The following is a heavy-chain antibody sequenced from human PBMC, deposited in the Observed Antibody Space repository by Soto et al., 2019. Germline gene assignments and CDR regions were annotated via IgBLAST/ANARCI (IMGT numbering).Heavy chain of an antibody. CDR2: ISYDGSNK. CDR1: GFTFSSYA. Sequence: GGSLRLSCAASGFTFSSYAMHWVRQAPGKGLEWVAVISYDGSNKYYADSVKGRFTISRDNSKNTLYLQMNSLRAEDTAVYYCAREMGSEGCSSTSCYTPAGMDVWGQGTTVTAP. D-gene: IGHD2-2*02. CDR3: AREMGSEGCSSTSCYTPAGMDV. J-gene: IGHJ6*02. V-gene: IGHV3-30-3*01.